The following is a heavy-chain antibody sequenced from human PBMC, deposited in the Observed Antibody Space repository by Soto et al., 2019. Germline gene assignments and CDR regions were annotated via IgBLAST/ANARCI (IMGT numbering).Heavy chain of an antibody. J-gene: IGHJ6*02. CDR2: ISYDGILK. CDR3: AKDFKVSGGHYGSLNYYYGMDV. CDR1: GFTFSAFG. D-gene: IGHD3-10*01. Sequence: GGSLRLSCAVSGFTFSAFGMHWVRQAPGKGLEWVAIISYDGILKYYADSVKGRFTISRDTSKGALYLQMNSLTPEDTAVYYCAKDFKVSGGHYGSLNYYYGMDVWGQGTTVTVSS. V-gene: IGHV3-30*18.